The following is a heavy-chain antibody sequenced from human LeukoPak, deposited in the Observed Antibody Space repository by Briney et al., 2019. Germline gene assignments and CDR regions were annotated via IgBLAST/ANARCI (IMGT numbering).Heavy chain of an antibody. D-gene: IGHD2-2*02. CDR1: GYTFTGYY. CDR3: ARDLGGVFVVVPAAIGVVFDY. V-gene: IGHV1-2*02. CDR2: INPNSGGT. J-gene: IGHJ4*02. Sequence: ASVKVSCKASGYTFTGYYMHWVRQAPGQGLEWMGWINPNSGGTNYAQKFQGRVTMTRGTSISTAYMELSRLRSDDTAVYYCARDLGGVFVVVPAAIGVVFDYWGQGTLVTVSS.